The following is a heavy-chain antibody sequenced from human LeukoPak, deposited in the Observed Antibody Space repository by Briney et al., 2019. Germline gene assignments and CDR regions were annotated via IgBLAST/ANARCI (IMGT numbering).Heavy chain of an antibody. Sequence: PGGSLRLSCAASGFTFSNYWMRWVRRAPGKWLEWVANIKQDGSETYYVDSVRGRFTISRDNAKNSLYLQMNSLRAEDTAVYYCARDFWGAYRVDLFDYWGQGILVTVSS. D-gene: IGHD3-3*01. CDR1: GFTFSNYW. J-gene: IGHJ4*02. V-gene: IGHV3-7*03. CDR2: IKQDGSET. CDR3: ARDFWGAYRVDLFDY.